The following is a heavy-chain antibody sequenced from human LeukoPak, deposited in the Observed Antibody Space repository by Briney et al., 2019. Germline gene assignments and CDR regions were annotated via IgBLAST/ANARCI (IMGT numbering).Heavy chain of an antibody. J-gene: IGHJ4*02. CDR1: GYTFTSYG. V-gene: IGHV1-18*01. CDR2: ISAYNGNT. D-gene: IGHD3-22*01. CDR3: AREKGHYNDSSGFPDY. Sequence: ASVKVSCKASGYTFTSYGISWVRQAPGQGLEWMGWISAYNGNTNYAQKLQGRVTMTTDTSTSTAYMELRSLRSDDTAVYYCAREKGHYNDSSGFPDYWGQGTLVTVSS.